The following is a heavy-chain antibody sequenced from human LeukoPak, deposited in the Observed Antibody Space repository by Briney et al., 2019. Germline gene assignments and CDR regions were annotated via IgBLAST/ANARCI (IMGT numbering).Heavy chain of an antibody. CDR2: ISSNGVST. CDR1: GFTFSSYA. D-gene: IGHD5-12*01. V-gene: IGHV3-64*04. Sequence: GGSLRLSCSASGFTFSSYAMHWVRQAPGKGLEYFSSISSNGVSTYYADSVKGRFTISRDNSKNTLYLQMNSLRAEDTAVYYCVRDPYEAYWGQGTLVTVSS. CDR3: VRDPYEAY. J-gene: IGHJ4*02.